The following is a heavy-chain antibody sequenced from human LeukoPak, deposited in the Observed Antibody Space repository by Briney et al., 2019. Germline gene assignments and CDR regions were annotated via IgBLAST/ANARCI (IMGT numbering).Heavy chain of an antibody. V-gene: IGHV1-2*02. CDR3: VRGGKGGSYYFDY. J-gene: IGHJ4*02. CDR2: INPNRGGT. Sequence: GASVKVSFKATGYTFTGYYMHWVGQAAGQGREWMGWINPNRGGTNYVQKFQGRLTTTTDKTSRQATLELSRLGSDQTAVYYCVRGGKGGSYYFDYWGQGTLVTVSS. CDR1: GYTFTGYY. D-gene: IGHD1-26*01.